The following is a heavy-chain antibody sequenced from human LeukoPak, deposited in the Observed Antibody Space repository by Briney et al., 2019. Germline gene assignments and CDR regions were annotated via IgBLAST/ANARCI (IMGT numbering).Heavy chain of an antibody. CDR1: GYTFTGYY. CDR3: ARYRFEVVTELDY. Sequence: ASVKVSCKASGYTFTGYYMHWVRQAPGQGLEWMGRINPNSGGTNYAQKFQGRVTMTRDTSISTAYMELSRLRSDDTAVYYCARYRFEVVTELDYWGQGTLVTVSS. D-gene: IGHD2-21*02. CDR2: INPNSGGT. J-gene: IGHJ4*02. V-gene: IGHV1-2*06.